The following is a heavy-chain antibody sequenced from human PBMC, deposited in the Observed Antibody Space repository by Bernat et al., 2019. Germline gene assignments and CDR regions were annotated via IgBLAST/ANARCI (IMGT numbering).Heavy chain of an antibody. D-gene: IGHD6-6*01. Sequence: QVQLVESGGDVVQPGRSLRLSCAASGFTFSTYAMHWVRQAPGKGLEWVAVISDDGGDKYYADSVKGRFTISKDNSKNTLYLQMNSLRAEDTAVYYCARDRQQFVPFDYWGQGTLVTVSS. CDR2: ISDDGGDK. CDR1: GFTFSTYA. CDR3: ARDRQQFVPFDY. V-gene: IGHV3-30*01. J-gene: IGHJ4*02.